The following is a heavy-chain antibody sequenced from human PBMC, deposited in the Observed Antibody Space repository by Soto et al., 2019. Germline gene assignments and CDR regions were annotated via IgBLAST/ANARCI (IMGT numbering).Heavy chain of an antibody. Sequence: ASVKVSCKASGYNFADYALHWLRQAPGQGLEWMGWISAGNGNTRYSQEFQGTLTITRDTSASTVYMELSSLRSGDTAVYFCAREVSGYKRRSYDSWG. V-gene: IGHV1-3*01. CDR2: ISAGNGNT. D-gene: IGHD3-22*01. CDR3: AREVSGYKRRSYDS. J-gene: IGHJ5*01. CDR1: GYNFADYA.